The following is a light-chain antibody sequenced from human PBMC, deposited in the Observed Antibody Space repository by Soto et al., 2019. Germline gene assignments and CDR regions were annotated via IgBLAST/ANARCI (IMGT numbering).Light chain of an antibody. CDR1: QSLSHSDGKTY. J-gene: IGKJ4*01. CDR3: MQSLQLHVT. CDR2: EVS. V-gene: IGKV2D-29*01. Sequence: DIVLTQTPLSLPVTPGQPASISCKSSQSLSHSDGKTYLYWYLQKPSQPPQLLMYEVSNRFSGVPDRFSGSGSGTDFTLKISRVEAEDVGVYYCMQSLQLHVTFGGGTKVEIK.